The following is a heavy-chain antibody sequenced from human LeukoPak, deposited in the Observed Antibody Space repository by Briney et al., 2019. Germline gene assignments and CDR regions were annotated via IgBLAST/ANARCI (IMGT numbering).Heavy chain of an antibody. J-gene: IGHJ3*02. CDR2: ISSSGRTV. D-gene: IGHD3-16*01. CDR3: ARDWGEGFFSMAFDI. CDR1: GYTFSSYE. Sequence: GGSLRLSCAASGYTFSSYEMKWVRQAPRRGLEWVSYISSSGRTVYYADSVKGRFTISRDNSKNTLYLQMNRLRAEDTAVYYCARDWGEGFFSMAFDIWGQGTMVTVSS. V-gene: IGHV3-48*03.